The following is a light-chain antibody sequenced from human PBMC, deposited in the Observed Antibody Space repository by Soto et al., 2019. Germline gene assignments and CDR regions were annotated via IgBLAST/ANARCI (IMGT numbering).Light chain of an antibody. V-gene: IGLV2-14*01. CDR2: EVS. Sequence: QSALTQPASVSGSPGQSIAISCTGTSSDVGGYNYVSWYQQHPGEAPKLMIYEVSNRPSEVSNRFSGSKSGNTASLTISGLQAEDEAYYYCSSYTSSSTLVFGGGTKLTVL. J-gene: IGLJ2*01. CDR3: SSYTSSSTLV. CDR1: SSDVGGYNY.